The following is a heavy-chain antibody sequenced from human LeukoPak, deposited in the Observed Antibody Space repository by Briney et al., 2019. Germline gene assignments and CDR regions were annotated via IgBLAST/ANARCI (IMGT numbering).Heavy chain of an antibody. V-gene: IGHV3-21*01. CDR1: GFTFSSYS. Sequence: GGSLRLSCAASGFTFSSYSMNWVRQAPGKGLEWVSSISSSSSYIYYADSVKGRFTISRDNAKNSLYLQMNSLRAEDTAVYHCARALGGGSWYVSYYYYYYMDVWGKGTTVTVSS. D-gene: IGHD6-13*01. CDR3: ARALGGGSWYVSYYYYYYMDV. CDR2: ISSSSSYI. J-gene: IGHJ6*03.